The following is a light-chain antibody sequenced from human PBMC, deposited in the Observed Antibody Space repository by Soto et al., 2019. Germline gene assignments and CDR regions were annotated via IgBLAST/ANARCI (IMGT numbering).Light chain of an antibody. Sequence: QSALTQPASVSGSPGQSITISCTGTSSDVGGYKYVSWYQQHPGKAPKLMIYDVSNRPSGVSNRFSGSNSGNTASLTISGRQAEDEDDYYCSSYTSSSTSVVFGGGTKLTVL. J-gene: IGLJ2*01. CDR3: SSYTSSSTSVV. CDR2: DVS. CDR1: SSDVGGYKY. V-gene: IGLV2-14*01.